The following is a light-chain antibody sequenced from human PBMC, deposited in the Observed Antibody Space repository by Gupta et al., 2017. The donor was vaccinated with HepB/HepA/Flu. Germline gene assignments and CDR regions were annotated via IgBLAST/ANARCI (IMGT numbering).Light chain of an antibody. CDR3: QQEDDSPIT. J-gene: IGKJ5*01. CDR1: QNLLYANNKDY. Sequence: DIVMTQSPDSLAVSLGERATINCTSSQNLLYANNKDYLAWYQKKPGQPPKLLISWASTRESGVPDRFSGRGSRTDFTLTISGRQADDVAVYYCQQEDDSPITVGQGTXLEIK. V-gene: IGKV4-1*01. CDR2: WAS.